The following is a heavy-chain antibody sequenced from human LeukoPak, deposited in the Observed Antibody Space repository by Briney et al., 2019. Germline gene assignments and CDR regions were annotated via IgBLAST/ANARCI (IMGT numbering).Heavy chain of an antibody. D-gene: IGHD5-12*01. CDR1: GYTFTSYY. Sequence: GASVKVSCKASGYTFTSYYMHWVRRAPGQGLEWMGIINPSGGSTSYAQKFQGRVTMTRDTSTSTVYMELSSLRSEDTAVYYCARPAGLRHPYYYYYGMDVWGQGTTVTVSS. J-gene: IGHJ6*02. CDR3: ARPAGLRHPYYYYYGMDV. V-gene: IGHV1-46*01. CDR2: INPSGGST.